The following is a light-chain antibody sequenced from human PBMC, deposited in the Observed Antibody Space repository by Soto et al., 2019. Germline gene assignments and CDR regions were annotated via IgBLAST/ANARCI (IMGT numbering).Light chain of an antibody. J-gene: IGLJ1*01. Sequence: QSALTQPRSVSGSPGQSVTISCTGTSSDVGGYDYVSWYQQHPGKAPKLMISDVTKRPSGVPDRFSGSKSGNTASLTISGLQAEDEAEYYCSSYTNINTRAGVFGTGTKLTVL. CDR2: DVT. CDR1: SSDVGGYDY. CDR3: SSYTNINTRAGV. V-gene: IGLV2-11*01.